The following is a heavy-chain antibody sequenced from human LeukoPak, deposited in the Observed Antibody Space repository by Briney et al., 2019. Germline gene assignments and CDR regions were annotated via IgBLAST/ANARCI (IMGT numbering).Heavy chain of an antibody. CDR1: GGSFSGYY. D-gene: IGHD2-2*02. V-gene: IGHV4-34*01. CDR3: AGGVYLYGMDV. J-gene: IGHJ6*02. Sequence: SETLSLTCADYGGSFSGYYWSWIRQPPGKGLEWIGEINHSGSTNYNPSLKSRVTISVDTSKNQFSLKLSSVTAADTAVYYCAGGVYLYGMDVWGQGTTVTVSS. CDR2: INHSGST.